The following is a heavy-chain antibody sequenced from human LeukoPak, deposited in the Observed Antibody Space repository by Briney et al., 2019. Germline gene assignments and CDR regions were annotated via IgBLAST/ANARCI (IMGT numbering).Heavy chain of an antibody. CDR3: VRTPLNWGADY. CDR2: MSPKSGNT. Sequence: ASVKVSCKASGYTFTSYDINWVRQATGQGLEWMGWMSPKSGNTGYAQKFQGRVTMTSNTAISTAYMELSSLRSEDTAVYYCVRTPLNWGADYWGQGTLVTVSS. D-gene: IGHD7-27*01. V-gene: IGHV1-8*01. J-gene: IGHJ4*02. CDR1: GYTFTSYD.